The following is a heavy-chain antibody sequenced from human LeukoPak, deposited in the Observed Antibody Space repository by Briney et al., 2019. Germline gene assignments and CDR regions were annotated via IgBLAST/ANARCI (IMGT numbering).Heavy chain of an antibody. J-gene: IGHJ6*02. CDR2: INHSGST. CDR1: GGSFSGYY. CDR3: ARDTVVVPAARKKNYYYYGMDV. Sequence: SETLSLTCAVYGGSFSGYYWSWIRQPPGKGLEWIGEINHSGSTNYNPSLKSRVTISVDTSKSQFSLKLSSVTAADTAVYYCARDTVVVPAARKKNYYYYGMDVWGQGTTVTVSS. D-gene: IGHD2-2*01. V-gene: IGHV4-34*01.